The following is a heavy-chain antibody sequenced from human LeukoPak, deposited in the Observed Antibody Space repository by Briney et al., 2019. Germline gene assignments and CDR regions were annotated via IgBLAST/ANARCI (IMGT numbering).Heavy chain of an antibody. CDR3: ASCTYSGYDLGDAFDI. CDR2: IYSGGST. D-gene: IGHD5-12*01. V-gene: IGHV3-66*01. CDR1: GFTVSSNY. J-gene: IGHJ3*02. Sequence: GGSLRLSCAASGFTVSSNYMSWVRQAPGQGLECVSVIYSGGSTYYADSVKGRFTISRDNTKNTLYLQMNSLRAEDTAVYYCASCTYSGYDLGDAFDIWGQGTMVTVSS.